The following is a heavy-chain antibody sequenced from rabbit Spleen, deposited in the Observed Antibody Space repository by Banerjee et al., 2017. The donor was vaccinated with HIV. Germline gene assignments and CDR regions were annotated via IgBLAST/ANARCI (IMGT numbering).Heavy chain of an antibody. CDR2: IDPIFGIT. D-gene: IGHD1-1*01. J-gene: IGHJ6*01. V-gene: IGHV1S7*01. CDR1: GFTLSSYY. CDR3: ARDTSSSFSSYGMDL. Sequence: HLKESGGGLVQPGGSLKLSCTAPGFTLSSYYMNWVRQAPGKGLEWIGYIDPIFGITYYANWVNGRFSISRENAQNTVFLQMTSLTAADTATYFCARDTSSSFSSYGMDLWGPGTLVTVS.